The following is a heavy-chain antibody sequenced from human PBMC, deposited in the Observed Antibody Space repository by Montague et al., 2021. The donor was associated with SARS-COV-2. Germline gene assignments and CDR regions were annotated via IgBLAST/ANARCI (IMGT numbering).Heavy chain of an antibody. Sequence: SETLSLTCSVSSGSVSSDYWSWIRQPPGKGLEWIGYIYSSWSTSYNPSLKSRVTISIDTSKNQFSLRLSSVTAADTAIYYCARERLDCSGTSCYTNGLDVWGQGTMVTVSS. CDR2: IYSSWST. CDR3: ARERLDCSGTSCYTNGLDV. D-gene: IGHD2-15*01. J-gene: IGHJ6*02. CDR1: SGSVSSDY. V-gene: IGHV4-59*02.